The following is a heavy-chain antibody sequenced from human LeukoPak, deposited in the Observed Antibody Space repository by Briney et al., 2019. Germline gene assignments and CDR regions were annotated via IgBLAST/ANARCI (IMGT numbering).Heavy chain of an antibody. V-gene: IGHV3-7*03. CDR1: GFTFSSHS. Sequence: GGSLRLSCAASGFTFSSHSMNWVRQAPGKGLEWVANIKQDGSDKYYLTSVRGRFTISRDNAKNSLFLQMNSLRVEDTAVYYCARGGGHLDCWGQGTLVTVSS. CDR2: IKQDGSDK. CDR3: ARGGGHLDC. D-gene: IGHD4-23*01. J-gene: IGHJ4*02.